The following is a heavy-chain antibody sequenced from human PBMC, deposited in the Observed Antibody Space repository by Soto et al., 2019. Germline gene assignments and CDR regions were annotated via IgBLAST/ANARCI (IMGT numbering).Heavy chain of an antibody. V-gene: IGHV4-31*03. CDR3: ETAEHTYGRVGY. J-gene: IGHJ4*02. D-gene: IGHD5-18*01. Sequence: QVQLQESGPGLVKPSQTLSLTCSVSGGSLSSGGYYWSWIRQYPGKGLEWIGYIYFTGGTYSNPSLMSRVTIAIHTSKIPFSLRLDSVTAAYPAVYFCETAEHTYGRVGYWGQGTLVTVSS. CDR2: IYFTGGT. CDR1: GGSLSSGGYY.